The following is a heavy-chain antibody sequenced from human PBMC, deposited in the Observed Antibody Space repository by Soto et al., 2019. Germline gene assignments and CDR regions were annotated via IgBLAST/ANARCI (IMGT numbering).Heavy chain of an antibody. CDR3: ARGCCSGGILSAARYFQH. J-gene: IGHJ1*01. CDR2: ISSSSSYI. V-gene: IGHV3-21*01. Sequence: GESLKISCAASGFTFSSYSMNWVRQAPGKGLEWVSSISSSSSYIYYADSVKGRFTISRDNAKNSLYLQMNSLRAEDTAVYYCARGCCSGGILSAARYFQHWGQGTLVTVSS. CDR1: GFTFSSYS. D-gene: IGHD2-15*01.